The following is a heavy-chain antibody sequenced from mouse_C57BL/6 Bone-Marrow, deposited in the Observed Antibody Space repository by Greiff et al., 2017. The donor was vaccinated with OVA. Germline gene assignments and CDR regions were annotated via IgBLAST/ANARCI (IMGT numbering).Heavy chain of an antibody. CDR1: GYSFSSYW. D-gene: IGHD2-12*01. V-gene: IGHV1-82*01. Sequence: QVQLQQSGPELVKPGASVKISCKASGYSFSSYWMNWVKQRPGKSLEWIGRIYTGDGDTNYNGKFKGKATLTADKSTSTAYMRLSSLTSEESAVYFCARSGYSFSFAYWGQGTLVTVSA. J-gene: IGHJ3*01. CDR3: ARSGYSFSFAY. CDR2: IYTGDGDT.